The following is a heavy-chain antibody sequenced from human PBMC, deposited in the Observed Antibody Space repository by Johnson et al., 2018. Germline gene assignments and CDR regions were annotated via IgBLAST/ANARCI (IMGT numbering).Heavy chain of an antibody. CDR1: GYRFTTYW. CDR2: IYPGDSDT. CDR3: ARFRTGGPIPYAFDI. Sequence: KQPGESLKISCKGSGYRFTTYWIGWVRQMPGKGLEWMGIIYPGDSDTRYSPSFQGQVTISADKSISTAYLQWSSLKASDTALFYCARFRTGGPIPYAFDIWCQGTMVTVSS. V-gene: IGHV5-51*03. J-gene: IGHJ3*02. D-gene: IGHD3-10*01.